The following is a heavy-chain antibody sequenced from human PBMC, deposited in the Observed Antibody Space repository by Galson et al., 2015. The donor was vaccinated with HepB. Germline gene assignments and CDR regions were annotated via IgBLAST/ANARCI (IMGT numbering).Heavy chain of an antibody. V-gene: IGHV3-30*04. Sequence: SLRLSCAASGFAFSRYVIHWVRQAPGKGLEWVAFISHDGRKDVFADSVKGRFTISRDNSKNTVYLQMNSLRAEDTAVYFCARVGCHYYHSSVWGFPLDYWGQGTLVTVSS. J-gene: IGHJ4*02. CDR2: ISHDGRKD. CDR3: ARVGCHYYHSSVWGFPLDY. D-gene: IGHD3-22*01. CDR1: GFAFSRYV.